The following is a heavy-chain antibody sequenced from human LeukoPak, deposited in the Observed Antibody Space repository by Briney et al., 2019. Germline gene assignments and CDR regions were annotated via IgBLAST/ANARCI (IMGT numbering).Heavy chain of an antibody. CDR1: GFTFSSYS. D-gene: IGHD6-19*01. J-gene: IGHJ4*02. CDR2: ISSSSSYI. CDR3: ARDRWHSSGWYTGEFDY. V-gene: IGHV3-21*01. Sequence: GGSLRLSCAASGFTFSSYSMNWVRQAPGKGLEWVSSISSSSSYIYYADSVKGRFTISRVNAKNSLYLQMNSLRAEDTAVYYCARDRWHSSGWYTGEFDYWGQGTLVTVSS.